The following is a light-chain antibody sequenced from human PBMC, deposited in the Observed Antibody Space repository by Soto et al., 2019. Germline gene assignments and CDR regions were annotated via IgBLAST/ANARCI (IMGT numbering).Light chain of an antibody. CDR1: RNLLHSNGYYY. CDR3: AQAIAPPFT. Sequence: EIVLTQSPLSLPVTPGEPASISCRSSRNLLHSNGYYYLDWYLQKPGQSPQLLIYLGSNRASGVPDRFSGSGSGTDFTLTISRVAATDVGVYFRAQAIAPPFTFGGRTKLDI. V-gene: IGKV2-28*01. J-gene: IGKJ4*01. CDR2: LGS.